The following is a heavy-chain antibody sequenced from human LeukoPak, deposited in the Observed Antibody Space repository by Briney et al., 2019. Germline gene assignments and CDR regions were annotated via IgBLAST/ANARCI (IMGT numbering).Heavy chain of an antibody. CDR3: ARDLIGPYYFDY. CDR1: GGSISSGSYY. Sequence: SQTLSLTCTVYGGSISSGSYYWSWIRQPAGKGLEGIGRIYTSGSTNYNPSLKSRVTISVDTSKNQFSLKLSSVTAADTAVYYCARDLIGPYYFDYWGQGTLVTVSS. J-gene: IGHJ4*02. V-gene: IGHV4-61*02. CDR2: IYTSGST.